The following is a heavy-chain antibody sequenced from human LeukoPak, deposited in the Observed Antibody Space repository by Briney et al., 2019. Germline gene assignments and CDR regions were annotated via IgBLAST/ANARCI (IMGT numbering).Heavy chain of an antibody. V-gene: IGHV3-23*01. D-gene: IGHD3-22*01. CDR2: ISPGGETP. J-gene: IGHJ4*02. CDR1: GSGFTFSVHG. Sequence: GGSLRLSCAASGSGFTFSVHGINWIRQAPGKGLEWVSAISPGGETPYYADSVKGRFTISRDNSKGTVSLQMHSLRDEDTATYYCAKADGWVYYNHWGQAIRVTVFS. CDR3: AKADGWVYYNH.